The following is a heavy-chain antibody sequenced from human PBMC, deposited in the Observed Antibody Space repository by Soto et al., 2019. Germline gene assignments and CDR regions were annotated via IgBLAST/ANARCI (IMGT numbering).Heavy chain of an antibody. CDR2: INHSGST. Sequence: PSETLSLTCAVYGGSFSGYYWSWIRHPPGKGLEWIGEINHSGSTNYNPSLKSRVTISVDTSKNQFSLKLSSVTAADTAVYYCARGGVGYYGSGKRFDPWGQGTLVTVSS. CDR3: ARGGVGYYGSGKRFDP. D-gene: IGHD3-10*01. CDR1: GGSFSGYY. J-gene: IGHJ5*02. V-gene: IGHV4-34*01.